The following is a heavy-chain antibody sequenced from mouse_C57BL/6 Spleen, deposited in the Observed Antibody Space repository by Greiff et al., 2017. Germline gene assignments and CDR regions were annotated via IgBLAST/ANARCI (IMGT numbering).Heavy chain of an antibody. CDR2: IDPSDSYT. D-gene: IGHD1-1*01. CDR1: GYTFTSYW. J-gene: IGHJ4*01. CDR3: ARGSLRLGMDY. Sequence: QVQLQQPGAELVKPGASVKLSCKASGYTFTSYWMQWVKQRPGQGLEWIGEIDPSDSYTNYNQKFKGKATLTVDTSSSTAYMQLSSLTSEDSAVYYCARGSLRLGMDYWGQGTSVTVSS. V-gene: IGHV1-50*01.